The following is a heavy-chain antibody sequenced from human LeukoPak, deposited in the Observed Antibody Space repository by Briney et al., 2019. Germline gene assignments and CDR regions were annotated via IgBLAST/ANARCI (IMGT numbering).Heavy chain of an antibody. CDR1: GFTFSSYS. V-gene: IGHV3-48*01. Sequence: PGGSLRLSCAASGFTFSSYSMTWVRQAPGKGLEWVSYISSSSSTIYYADSVKGRFTISRDNAKNSLYLQMNSLRAEDTAVYYCAKAERDSSSSEFDYWGQGTLVTVSS. J-gene: IGHJ4*02. CDR2: ISSSSSTI. CDR3: AKAERDSSSSEFDY. D-gene: IGHD6-6*01.